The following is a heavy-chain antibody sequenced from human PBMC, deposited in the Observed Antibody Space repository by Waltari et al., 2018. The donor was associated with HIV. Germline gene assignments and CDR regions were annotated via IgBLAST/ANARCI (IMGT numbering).Heavy chain of an antibody. Sequence: QVQLVESGGGVVQPGRSLRLSCAASGFPLGTYGMHWVRQAPGKGLEWVAFIAYDGDNKYYADSVKGRCTLSRDNSKNTVYLQINSLRAEDSAVYYCAKDKGGVTYIFDYWGQGTLVTVSS. CDR2: IAYDGDNK. J-gene: IGHJ4*02. CDR3: AKDKGGVTYIFDY. CDR1: GFPLGTYG. V-gene: IGHV3-30*18. D-gene: IGHD1-1*01.